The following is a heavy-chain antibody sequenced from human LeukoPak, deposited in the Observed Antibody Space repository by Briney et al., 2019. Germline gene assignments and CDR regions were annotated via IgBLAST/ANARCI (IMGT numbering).Heavy chain of an antibody. J-gene: IGHJ6*03. V-gene: IGHV3-23*01. D-gene: IGHD2-21*01. CDR2: LSGSGGAT. Sequence: PGGSLRLSCEASEFTFSRFAMSWVCHPPGTGLEWVSPLSGSGGATYYADSVKGRFTTSRDNSKDTLYLQMDNLIADDTAAYYCAKHLGSHSFLFYYMDVWGKGTSVIVSS. CDR3: AKHLGSHSFLFYYMDV. CDR1: EFTFSRFA.